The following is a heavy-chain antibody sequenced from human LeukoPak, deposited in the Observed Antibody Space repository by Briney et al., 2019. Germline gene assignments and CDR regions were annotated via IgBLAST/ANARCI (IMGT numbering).Heavy chain of an antibody. V-gene: IGHV3-23*01. CDR2: ISGRDGST. CDR1: GFTFSSYA. Sequence: GGTLRLSCAASGFTFSSYAMSWVRQAPGKGLEWVSSISGRDGSTYYADSVKGRFTISRDNSKNTLYLQMNSLRAEDTAVYYCAKSGAVRFDYWGQGTPVTVSS. CDR3: AKSGAVRFDY. D-gene: IGHD3-16*01. J-gene: IGHJ4*02.